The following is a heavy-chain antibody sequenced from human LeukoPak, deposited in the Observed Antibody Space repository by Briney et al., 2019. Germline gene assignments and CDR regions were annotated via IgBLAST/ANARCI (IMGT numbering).Heavy chain of an antibody. D-gene: IGHD1-1*01. CDR2: INSDGSST. CDR1: GFTFSSYA. J-gene: IGHJ3*02. CDR3: ARDHDREAFDI. Sequence: GGSLRLSCAASGFTFSSYAMSWVRQAPGKGLVWVSRINSDGSSTSYADSVKGRFTISRDNAKNTLYLQMNSLRAEDTAVYYCARDHDREAFDIWGQGTMVTVSS. V-gene: IGHV3-74*01.